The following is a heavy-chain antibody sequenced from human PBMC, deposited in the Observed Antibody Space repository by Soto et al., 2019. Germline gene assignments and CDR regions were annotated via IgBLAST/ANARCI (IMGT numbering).Heavy chain of an antibody. CDR3: AKDLSRWPHYAFDS. V-gene: IGHV3-23*01. J-gene: IGHJ5*01. CDR2: ISTNGDTA. Sequence: GGSLRLSCVGSGFTFSNYGMNWVRQAPGKGLEWVSGISTNGDTANYADSVKGRFTISRDNSKNALYMQMNGLRPEDTAVYYCAKDLSRWPHYAFDSWGQGTLVTVSS. CDR1: GFTFSNYG. D-gene: IGHD4-17*01.